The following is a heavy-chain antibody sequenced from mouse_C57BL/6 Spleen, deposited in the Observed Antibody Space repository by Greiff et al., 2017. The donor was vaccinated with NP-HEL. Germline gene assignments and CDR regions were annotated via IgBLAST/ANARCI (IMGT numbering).Heavy chain of an antibody. V-gene: IGHV5-2*01. CDR2: INSDGGST. Sequence: EVQLVESGGGLVQPGESLKLSCESNEYEFPSHDMSWVRKTPEKRLELVAAINSDGGSTYYPDTMERRFIISRDNTKKTLYLQMSSLTSEDTALYYCARGGGDYSGISPFAHWGPGTLVTVSA. CDR3: ARGGGDYSGISPFAH. CDR1: EYEFPSHD. D-gene: IGHD1-1*01. J-gene: IGHJ3*01.